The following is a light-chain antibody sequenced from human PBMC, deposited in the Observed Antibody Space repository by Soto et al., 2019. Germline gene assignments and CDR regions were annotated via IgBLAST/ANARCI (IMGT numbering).Light chain of an antibody. J-gene: IGKJ4*01. V-gene: IGKV1-6*01. CDR2: AAS. CDR3: LQDYNYPLT. Sequence: TITCRASQDVRNDLGWYQQKPGEAPKLLIYAASSLQSGVPSRFSGSGSGTDFTLTISSLQPEDFATYYCLQDYNYPLTFGGGTKVDIK. CDR1: QDVRND.